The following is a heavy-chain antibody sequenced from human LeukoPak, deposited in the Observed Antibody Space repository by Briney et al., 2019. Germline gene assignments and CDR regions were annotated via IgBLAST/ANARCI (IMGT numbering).Heavy chain of an antibody. J-gene: IGHJ4*02. CDR2: INPNSGGT. CDR1: GYTFIGYY. D-gene: IGHD3-16*02. CDR3: ARAYYDYVWGSYRFDY. Sequence: ASVKVSCKASGYTFIGYYMHWVRQAPGQGLEWMGWINPNSGGTNYAQKFQGWVTMTRDTSISTAYMELSRLRSDDTAVYYCARAYYDYVWGSYRFDYWGQGTLVTVSS. V-gene: IGHV1-2*04.